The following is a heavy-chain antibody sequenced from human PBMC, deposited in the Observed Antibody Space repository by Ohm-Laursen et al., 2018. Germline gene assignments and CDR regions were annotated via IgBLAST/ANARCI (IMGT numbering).Heavy chain of an antibody. Sequence: SDTLSLTCTVSGGSISSYYWSWIRQPPGKGLVWIGYIYYSGSTNYNPALKSRVTISVDTSKNQFSLKLSSVTAADTAVYYCARERVRGHYNWFDPWGQGALVTVSS. D-gene: IGHD3-10*01. CDR1: GGSISSYY. V-gene: IGHV4-59*01. CDR2: IYYSGST. J-gene: IGHJ5*02. CDR3: ARERVRGHYNWFDP.